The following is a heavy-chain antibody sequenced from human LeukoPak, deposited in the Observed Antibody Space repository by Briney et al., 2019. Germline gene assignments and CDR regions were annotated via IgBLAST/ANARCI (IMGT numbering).Heavy chain of an antibody. CDR2: IKQDGSEK. CDR1: GFTFSDYW. J-gene: IGHJ4*02. D-gene: IGHD5-24*01. V-gene: IGHV3-7*01. CDR3: ARWLELMRNFDW. Sequence: GGSLRLSCVGSGFTFSDYWMSWVRQAPGKGLEWVTNIKQDGSEKDYVDALKGRFTISRDNAKNSLYLQMNSLRAEDTAVYYCARWLELMRNFDWWGQGTLVTVSS.